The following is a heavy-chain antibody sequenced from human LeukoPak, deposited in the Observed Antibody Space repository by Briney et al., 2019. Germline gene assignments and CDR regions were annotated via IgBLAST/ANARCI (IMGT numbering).Heavy chain of an antibody. CDR3: ARGEMATIKTGFDY. D-gene: IGHD5-24*01. V-gene: IGHV1-46*01. CDR2: INPSDGAT. J-gene: IGHJ4*02. Sequence: ASVKVSCKASGYTFTKYYIHWVRQAPGQGLEWMGMINPSDGATTYAQRFQGRVIMTRDMSTTTVYMDLRSLRSEDTAVYYCARGEMATIKTGFDYWGQGTLVTVSS. CDR1: GYTFTKYY.